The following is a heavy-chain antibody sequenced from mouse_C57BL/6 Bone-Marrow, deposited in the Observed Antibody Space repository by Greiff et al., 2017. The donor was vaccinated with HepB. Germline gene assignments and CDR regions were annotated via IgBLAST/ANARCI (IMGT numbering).Heavy chain of an antibody. J-gene: IGHJ4*01. D-gene: IGHD1-1*01. CDR1: GYTFTSYW. V-gene: IGHV1-52*01. CDR3: ARWGYGSSKYAMDY. CDR2: IDPSDSET. Sequence: VHVKQPGAELVRPGSSVKLSCKASGYTFTSYWMHWVKQRPIQGLEWIGNIDPSDSETHYNQKFKDKATLTVDKSSSTAYMQLSSLTSEDSAVYYCARWGYGSSKYAMDYWGQGTSVTVSS.